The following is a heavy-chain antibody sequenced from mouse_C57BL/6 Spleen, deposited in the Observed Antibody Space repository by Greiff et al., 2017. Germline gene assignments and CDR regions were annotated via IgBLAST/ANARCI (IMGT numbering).Heavy chain of an antibody. CDR3: VGGGLGAFDY. CDR2: IRSKSSNYAT. D-gene: IGHD3-1*01. Sequence: DVKLVESGGGLVQPKGSLTLSCAASGFTFNTYAMHWVRQAPGKGLEWVARIRSKSSNYATYYADSVKDRFTISRDDSQSMLYLQMNNLKTEDAAMYYCVGGGLGAFDYWGQGTTLTVSS. CDR1: GFTFNTYA. J-gene: IGHJ2*01. V-gene: IGHV10-3*01.